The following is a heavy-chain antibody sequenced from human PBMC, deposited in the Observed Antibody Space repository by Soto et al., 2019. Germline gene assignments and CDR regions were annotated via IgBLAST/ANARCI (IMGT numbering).Heavy chain of an antibody. CDR1: GGTFSSHT. V-gene: IGHV1-69*02. Sequence: QVQLVQSGAEVKKPGSSLKVSCKASGGTFSSHTISCVRLAPGQGLEWMGRTIPILGITNYAQNFQGRLTLPADKPPGTASMELSSLRSEDTALYYCGISQHDSNFYYYGTDVWGQGTTVTVSS. J-gene: IGHJ6*02. D-gene: IGHD3-22*01. CDR3: GISQHDSNFYYYGTDV. CDR2: TIPILGIT.